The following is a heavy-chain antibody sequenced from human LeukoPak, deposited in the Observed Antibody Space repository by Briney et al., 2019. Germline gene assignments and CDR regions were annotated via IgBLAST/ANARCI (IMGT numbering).Heavy chain of an antibody. J-gene: IGHJ4*02. CDR1: GGSISSGDYY. V-gene: IGHV4-30-4*01. D-gene: IGHD3-10*01. CDR3: ARVTQKESGELFFDY. Sequence: SQTLSLTCTVSGGSISSGDYYWSWIRQPPGKGLEWIAYIYYSGSTYYNPSLKSRVTISVDTSKNQFSLKLSSVTAADTAVYYCARVTQKESGELFFDYWGQGTLVTVSS. CDR2: IYYSGST.